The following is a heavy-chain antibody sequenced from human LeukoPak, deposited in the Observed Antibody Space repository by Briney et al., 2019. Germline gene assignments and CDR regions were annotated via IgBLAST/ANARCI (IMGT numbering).Heavy chain of an antibody. V-gene: IGHV1-18*04. J-gene: IGHJ4*02. CDR2: ISTYNGNT. Sequence: ASVKVSCKGSGYNFDRYGVNWVRQAPGQGLEWVGWISTYNGNTFYAQKFEGRVSMTTDTSTNTVYMDLRSLRSDDRAVYYCARDLEHCRNIICSNSAYWGQGTLVTVSS. CDR3: ARDLEHCRNIICSNSAY. D-gene: IGHD2-2*01. CDR1: GYNFDRYG.